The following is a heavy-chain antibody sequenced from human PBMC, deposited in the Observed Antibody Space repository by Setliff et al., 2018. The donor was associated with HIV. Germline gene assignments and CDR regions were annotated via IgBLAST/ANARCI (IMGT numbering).Heavy chain of an antibody. V-gene: IGHV4-39*01. CDR3: ARQSGYTRGWDIFGVVAGSFDI. CDR1: GGSISSRSYY. J-gene: IGHJ3*02. Sequence: SETLSLTCSVSGGSISSRSYYWGWIRQPPGKGLECIGTISYSGNTYYRPSLKSPVTISVDTSKNQFSLRLNSVTAADTAVYYCARQSGYTRGWDIFGVVAGSFDIWGLGTMVTVSS. D-gene: IGHD3-3*01. CDR2: ISYSGNT.